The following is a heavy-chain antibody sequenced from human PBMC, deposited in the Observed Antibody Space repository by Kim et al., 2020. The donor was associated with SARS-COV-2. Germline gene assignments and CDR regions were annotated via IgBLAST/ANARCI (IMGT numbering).Heavy chain of an antibody. CDR2: SGSGGST. V-gene: IGHV3-23*01. Sequence: SGSGGSTYYADTVKGRLTISRNNSENTLYLQMNSLRAEDTAVYDCAKRMDVWGQGTTVTVSS. J-gene: IGHJ6*02. CDR3: AKRMDV.